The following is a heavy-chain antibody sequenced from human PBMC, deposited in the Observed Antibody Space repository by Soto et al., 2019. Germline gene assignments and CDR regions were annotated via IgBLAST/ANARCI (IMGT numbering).Heavy chain of an antibody. D-gene: IGHD2-15*01. CDR2: ISYDGSNK. J-gene: IGHJ3*02. CDR3: ARDSGSYCSGGSYYPSNI. V-gene: IGHV3-30-3*01. Sequence: QVQLVESGGGVVQPGRSLRLSCAASGFTFSSYAMHWVRQAPGKGLEWVAVISYDGSNKYYADSVKGRFTISRDNSKNTLYLQMNSLRAEDTAEYYCARDSGSYCSGGSYYPSNIWGQGTMVTVSS. CDR1: GFTFSSYA.